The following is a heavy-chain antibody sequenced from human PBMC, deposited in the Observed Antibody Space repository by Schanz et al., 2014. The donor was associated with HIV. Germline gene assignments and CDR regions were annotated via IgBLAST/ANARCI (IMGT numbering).Heavy chain of an antibody. V-gene: IGHV3-23*01. J-gene: IGHJ6*02. CDR1: GFTFSSYA. Sequence: EVQLLESGGGLIQPGGSLRLSCAASGFTFSSYAMSWVRQAPGKGLEWVSVISGSGRSTYYADSVKGRFTISRDNSKNTVFLQMNSLRAEDTAVYYCAKGGFYGDYVSYYYGLDVWGQGTTVTVSS. CDR2: ISGSGRST. D-gene: IGHD4-17*01. CDR3: AKGGFYGDYVSYYYGLDV.